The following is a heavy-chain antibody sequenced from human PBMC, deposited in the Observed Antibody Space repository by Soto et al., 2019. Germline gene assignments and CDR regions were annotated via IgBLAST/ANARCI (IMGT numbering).Heavy chain of an antibody. CDR3: AIYLRFRGFYGMDV. Sequence: QVQLQESGPGLVKPSQTLSLTCTVSGGSISSGGYYWSWLRQHPGKGLEWIGYIYYSGSTYYNPSLKSRVTISVYTSKNQFSLKLSSVTAADTGVYYCAIYLRFRGFYGMDVWGQGTKVSVYS. CDR1: GGSISSGGYY. D-gene: IGHD3-10*01. J-gene: IGHJ6*02. CDR2: IYYSGST. V-gene: IGHV4-31*03.